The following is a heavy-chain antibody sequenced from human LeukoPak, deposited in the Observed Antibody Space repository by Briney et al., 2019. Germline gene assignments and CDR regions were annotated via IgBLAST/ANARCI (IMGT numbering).Heavy chain of an antibody. Sequence: GGSLRLSCAASGFTFSSYWLHWVRQAPGKGLVWVSRINPDGSTTSYADSVKGRFTISRDSAKNTLYLQMNSLRAEDTAVYYCARVSVGRYYFDNWGQGTPVTVS. CDR1: GFTFSSYW. J-gene: IGHJ4*02. V-gene: IGHV3-74*01. CDR3: ARVSVGRYYFDN. D-gene: IGHD3-3*02. CDR2: INPDGSTT.